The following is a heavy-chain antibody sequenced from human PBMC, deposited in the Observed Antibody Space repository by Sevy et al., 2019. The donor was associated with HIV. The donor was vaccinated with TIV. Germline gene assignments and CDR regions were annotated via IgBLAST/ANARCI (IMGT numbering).Heavy chain of an antibody. V-gene: IGHV4-59*01. D-gene: IGHD5-12*01. CDR3: ARAAPVHSGDDSLNWFDP. CDR2: IYYTGST. J-gene: IGHJ5*02. CDR1: GGSISAYY. Sequence: SETLSLTCTVSGGSISAYYWSWIRQPPGKPLEYIGYIYYTGSTNYNPSLKSRVTISVDTSKNQFSIKLNSVTAADTAVYFGARAAPVHSGDDSLNWFDPWGQGTLVTVSS.